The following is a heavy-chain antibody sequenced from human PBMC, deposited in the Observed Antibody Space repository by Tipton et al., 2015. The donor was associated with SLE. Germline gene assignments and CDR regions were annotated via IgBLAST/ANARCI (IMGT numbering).Heavy chain of an antibody. Sequence: TLSLTCPVFDGSLSGYYWAWLRQSPGKGLEWIGEISHDGGANYNPSLKSRVTMLVDTSKNEFSLTLSSVTAADTAVYYCTRRTIDVRPYYFDYWGQGTLVTVSS. CDR3: TRRTIDVRPYYFDY. CDR1: DGSLSGYY. D-gene: IGHD3-10*02. CDR2: ISHDGGA. J-gene: IGHJ4*02. V-gene: IGHV4-34*01.